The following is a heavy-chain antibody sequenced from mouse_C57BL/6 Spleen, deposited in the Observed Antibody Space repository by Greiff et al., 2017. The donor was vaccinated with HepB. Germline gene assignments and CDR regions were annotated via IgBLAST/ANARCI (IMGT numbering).Heavy chain of an antibody. Sequence: VQLQQPGAELVMPGASVKLSCKASGYTFTSYWMHWVKQRPGQGLEWIGEIDPSDSYTNYNQKFKGKSTLTVDKSSSTAYMQLSSLTSEDSAVYYCARSKLRDAMDYWGQGTSVTVSS. CDR3: ARSKLRDAMDY. J-gene: IGHJ4*01. CDR1: GYTFTSYW. V-gene: IGHV1-69*01. D-gene: IGHD1-1*01. CDR2: IDPSDSYT.